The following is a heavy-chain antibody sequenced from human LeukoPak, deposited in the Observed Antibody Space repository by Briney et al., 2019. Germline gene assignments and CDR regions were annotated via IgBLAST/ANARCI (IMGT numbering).Heavy chain of an antibody. D-gene: IGHD1-20*01. CDR2: ISAYNGNT. Sequence: GASVKVSCKASGYTFTSYGISWVRQAPGQGLEWMGWISAYNGNTNYAQKLQGRVTMTTDTSTSTAYMELSSLRSEDTAVYYCARGKGITGTADYYYYYMDVWGKGTTVTVSS. CDR3: ARGKGITGTADYYYYYMDV. J-gene: IGHJ6*03. CDR1: GYTFTSYG. V-gene: IGHV1-18*01.